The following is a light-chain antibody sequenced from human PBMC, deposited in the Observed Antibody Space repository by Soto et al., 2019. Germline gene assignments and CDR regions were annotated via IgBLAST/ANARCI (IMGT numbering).Light chain of an antibody. Sequence: DIVVTQSPLTLPGTPGETASISCRSSQSLLHSNGYNYLDWYLQKPGQAPQLLIYLGSNRASGVPDRFSGSGSGTDFTLKISRVEAEDVGVYYCVQALQSPPWTFGQGTKVDIK. V-gene: IGKV2-28*01. CDR1: QSLLHSNGYNY. CDR2: LGS. J-gene: IGKJ1*01. CDR3: VQALQSPPWT.